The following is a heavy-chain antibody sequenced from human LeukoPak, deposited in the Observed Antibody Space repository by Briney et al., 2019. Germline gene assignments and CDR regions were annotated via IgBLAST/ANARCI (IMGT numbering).Heavy chain of an antibody. CDR2: ISYDGSNK. CDR1: GFTFSSYA. D-gene: IGHD2-2*02. J-gene: IGHJ6*02. V-gene: IGHV3-30-3*01. CDR3: ARDNYCSSTSCYKGYYYYYGMDV. Sequence: GRSLRLSCAASGFTFSSYAMHWVRQAPGKGLEWVAVISYDGSNKYYADSVKGRFTISRDNSKNTLYLQMNSLRAEDTAVYYCARDNYCSSTSCYKGYYYYYGMDVWGQGTTVTVSS.